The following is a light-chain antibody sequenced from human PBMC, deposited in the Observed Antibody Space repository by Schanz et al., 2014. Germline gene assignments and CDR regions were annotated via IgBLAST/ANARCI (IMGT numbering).Light chain of an antibody. CDR1: SSDVGSNNI. V-gene: IGLV2-14*02. CDR3: ASYTSSSALV. CDR2: EGT. Sequence: QSVLTQPASVSGSPGQSITISCTGTSSDVGSNNIVSWYQQHPGKAPKLMIYEGTKRPLGVSNRFSGSKSGNTASLTISGLQAEDEADYYCASYTSSSALVFGGGTKLTVL. J-gene: IGLJ2*01.